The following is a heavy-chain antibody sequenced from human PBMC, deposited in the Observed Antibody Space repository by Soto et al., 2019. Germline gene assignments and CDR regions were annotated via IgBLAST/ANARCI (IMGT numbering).Heavy chain of an antibody. V-gene: IGHV1-58*01. Sequence: RASVKVSCKASGFTFTSSAVQWVRQARGQRLEWIGWIVVGSGNTNYAQKFQERVTITRDMSTSTAYMELSSLRSEDTAVYYCARGYISGWDPLFDFDYWGQGTLVTVSS. J-gene: IGHJ4*02. CDR1: GFTFTSSA. CDR3: ARGYISGWDPLFDFDY. CDR2: IVVGSGNT. D-gene: IGHD6-19*01.